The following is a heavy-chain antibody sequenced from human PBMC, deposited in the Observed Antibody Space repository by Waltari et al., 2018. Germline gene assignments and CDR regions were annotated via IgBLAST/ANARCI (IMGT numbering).Heavy chain of an antibody. CDR3: AAALGGGISASRPFHF. Sequence: EVQLLQSGAEVKKPGTPVKISCKVSGDTFTDNYIHWIQQAPGKGLQWMGLLEPEEGQAVHAEKLQDRITMPADTSIHTAYMELTSLTSEDTAFYYCAAALGGGISASRPFHFWGQGTMITVSS. J-gene: IGHJ3*01. CDR2: LEPEEGQA. CDR1: GDTFTDNY. D-gene: IGHD3-10*01. V-gene: IGHV1-69-2*01.